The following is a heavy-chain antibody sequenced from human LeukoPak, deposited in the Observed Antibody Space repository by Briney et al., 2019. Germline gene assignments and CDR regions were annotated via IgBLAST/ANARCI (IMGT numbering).Heavy chain of an antibody. J-gene: IGHJ6*04. CDR1: GFTFSSSW. D-gene: IGHD3-10*02. CDR2: INQDGSKQ. Sequence: GGSLRLSCSASGFTFSSSWMNWVRQAPGKGLEWVANINQDGSKQNYVDSVKGRFTISRDNAKNSLYLQMNSLRAEDTAVYYCAELGITMIGGVWGKGTTVTISS. CDR3: AELGITMIGGV. V-gene: IGHV3-7*01.